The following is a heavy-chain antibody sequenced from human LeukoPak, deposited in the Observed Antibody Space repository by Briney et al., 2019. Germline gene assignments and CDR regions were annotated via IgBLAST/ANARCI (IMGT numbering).Heavy chain of an antibody. CDR3: ARHQWHYYYYMGV. D-gene: IGHD6-19*01. CDR1: GGSISSSSYY. CDR2: IYYSGDT. V-gene: IGHV4-39*01. J-gene: IGHJ6*03. Sequence: SETLSLTCTVSGGSISSSSYYWGWIRQPPGKGLEWIGSIYYSGDTYYNPSLKSRRVTISVDTSKNQFSLRLSPVTAADTVVYYCARHQWHYYYYMGVWGKGSTVTVSS.